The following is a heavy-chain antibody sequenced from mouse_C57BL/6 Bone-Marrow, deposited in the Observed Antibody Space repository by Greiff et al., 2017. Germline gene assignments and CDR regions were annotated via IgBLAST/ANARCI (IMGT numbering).Heavy chain of an antibody. D-gene: IGHD2-4*01. V-gene: IGHV1-15*01. J-gene: IGHJ1*03. CDR1: GYTFTDYE. Sequence: QVQLQQSGAELVRPGASVTLSCKASGYTFTDYEMHWVKQTPVHGLEWIGAIDPETGGTAYNQKFKGKAILTADKSSSTAYMELRSLTSEDSAVYYCTRDDYPDWYFDVWGTGTTVTVSS. CDR3: TRDDYPDWYFDV. CDR2: IDPETGGT.